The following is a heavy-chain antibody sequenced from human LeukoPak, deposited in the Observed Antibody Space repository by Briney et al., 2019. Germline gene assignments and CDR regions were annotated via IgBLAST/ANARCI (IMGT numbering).Heavy chain of an antibody. D-gene: IGHD4/OR15-4a*01. CDR1: GFTFTAYA. Sequence: GGSLRLSCAASGFTFTAYAMSWVRQAPGKGLEWVSTISDRGDSTYYADSVKGRFTIFRDNSKDTVFLQLNSLRVEDTALYYCTKGTIELGVWGQGTTVTVSS. CDR3: TKGTIELGV. J-gene: IGHJ6*02. V-gene: IGHV3-23*01. CDR2: ISDRGDST.